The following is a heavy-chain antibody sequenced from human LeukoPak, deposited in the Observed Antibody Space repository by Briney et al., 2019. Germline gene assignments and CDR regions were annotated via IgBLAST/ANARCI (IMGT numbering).Heavy chain of an antibody. V-gene: IGHV4-4*07. CDR1: GGSISSYY. Sequence: SETLSLTCTVSGGSISSYYWSWIRQPAGKGLEWTGRIYTSGSTNYNPSLKSRVTMSVDTSKNQFSLKLSSVTAADTAVYYCARDGTMVRGVMSHYYYYYMDVWGKGTTVTVSS. J-gene: IGHJ6*03. CDR2: IYTSGST. CDR3: ARDGTMVRGVMSHYYYYYMDV. D-gene: IGHD3-10*01.